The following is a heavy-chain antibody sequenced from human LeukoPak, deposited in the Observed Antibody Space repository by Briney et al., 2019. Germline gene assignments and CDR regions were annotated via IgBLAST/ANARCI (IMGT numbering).Heavy chain of an antibody. D-gene: IGHD1/OR15-1a*01. CDR1: GFPFSVSW. CDR2: ITTDETT. Sequence: GGSLRLSCAASGFPFSVSWMHWFRQVPGKGLMWVSRITTDETTTYADSVRGRFSISRDNAKNTVYLQMNSLRVEDTAVYYCAKDWFATTDYWGQGTLVTVSS. V-gene: IGHV3-74*01. J-gene: IGHJ4*02. CDR3: AKDWFATTDY.